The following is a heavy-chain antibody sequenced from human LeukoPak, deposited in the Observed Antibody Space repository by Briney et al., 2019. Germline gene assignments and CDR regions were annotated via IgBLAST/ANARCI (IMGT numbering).Heavy chain of an antibody. CDR3: AKDRTGSSLDWFDP. CDR2: ISYDGTNK. Sequence: TGGSLRLSCAASGFTLSSYGMHWVRQAPGKGLEWVAVISYDGTNKYYADSVKGRFTISRDNSKNTLYLQMNSLRAEDTAVYYCAKDRTGSSLDWFDPWGQGTLVTVSS. CDR1: GFTLSSYG. J-gene: IGHJ5*02. V-gene: IGHV3-30*18. D-gene: IGHD1-14*01.